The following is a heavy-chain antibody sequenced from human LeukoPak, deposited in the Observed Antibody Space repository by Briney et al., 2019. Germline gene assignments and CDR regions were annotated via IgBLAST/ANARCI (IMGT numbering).Heavy chain of an antibody. CDR2: ISGSSKSI. Sequence: GGSLRLSCAASGFTFTTYWMTWVRQAPGKGLEWVSSISGSSKSIDYADSLKGRFAISRDNAKNSLFLQMNSLRVEDTAVYYCVREGSGSTHYMDVWGKGTPVTVSS. J-gene: IGHJ6*03. CDR1: GFTFTTYW. V-gene: IGHV3-21*01. CDR3: VREGSGSTHYMDV. D-gene: IGHD3-10*01.